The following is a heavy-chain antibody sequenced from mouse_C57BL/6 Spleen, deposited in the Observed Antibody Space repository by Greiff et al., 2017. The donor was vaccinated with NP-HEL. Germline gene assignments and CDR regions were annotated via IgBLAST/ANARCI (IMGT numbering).Heavy chain of an antibody. CDR2: ISYDGSN. CDR3: ARRGDYGDY. J-gene: IGHJ2*01. V-gene: IGHV3-6*01. D-gene: IGHD1-1*01. CDR1: GYSITGGYF. Sequence: EVQLKESGPGLVKPSQSLSLTCSVSGYSITGGYFWNWIRQFPGNQLEWVCDISYDGSNNYNPSLKNRVSITRDTSTNQLVLKLNSVTTEDTATYYCARRGDYGDYWGQGTTLTVSS.